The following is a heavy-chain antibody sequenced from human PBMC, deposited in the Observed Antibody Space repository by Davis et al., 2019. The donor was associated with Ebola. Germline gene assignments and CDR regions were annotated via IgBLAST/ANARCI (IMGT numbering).Heavy chain of an antibody. CDR1: GFTFSSYG. D-gene: IGHD3-22*01. CDR3: AKAFDYFDTAGPFDY. Sequence: GESLKISCAASGFTFSSYGMHWVRQAPGKGLEWVAVISYDGSNKYYADSVKGRFTISRDNSKNTLYLQMNSLRAEDTAVYYCAKAFDYFDTAGPFDYCGQGTLVTVSS. CDR2: ISYDGSNK. J-gene: IGHJ4*02. V-gene: IGHV3-30*18.